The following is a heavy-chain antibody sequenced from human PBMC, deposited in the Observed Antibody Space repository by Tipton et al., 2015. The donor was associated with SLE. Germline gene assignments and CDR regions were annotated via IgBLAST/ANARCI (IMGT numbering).Heavy chain of an antibody. CDR3: ARYGGAAIFGVVTHWYFDL. D-gene: IGHD3-3*01. CDR2: IYTSGSA. Sequence: TLSLTCTVSGGSISSGSYYWSWIWQPAGKGLEWIGRIYTSGSANYNPSLKSRVTISVDTSKNQFSLKLNSVTAADTAVYYCARYGGAAIFGVVTHWYFDLWGRGTLVTVSS. J-gene: IGHJ2*01. V-gene: IGHV4-61*02. CDR1: GGSISSGSYY.